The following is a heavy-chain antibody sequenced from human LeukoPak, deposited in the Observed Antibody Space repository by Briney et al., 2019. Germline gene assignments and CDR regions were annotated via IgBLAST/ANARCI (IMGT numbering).Heavy chain of an antibody. J-gene: IGHJ4*02. Sequence: SETLSLTCAVYGGSFSGYYWSWIRQPPGKGLEWIGEINHSGSTNYNPSPKSRVTISVDTSKNQFSPKLSSVTAADTAVYYCARLRLWFGESTLFDYWGQGTLVTVSS. CDR1: GGSFSGYY. D-gene: IGHD3-10*01. V-gene: IGHV4-34*01. CDR2: INHSGST. CDR3: ARLRLWFGESTLFDY.